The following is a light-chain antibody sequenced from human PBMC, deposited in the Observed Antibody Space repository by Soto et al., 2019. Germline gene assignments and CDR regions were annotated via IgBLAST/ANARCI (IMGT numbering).Light chain of an antibody. CDR1: QSINSW. V-gene: IGKV1-5*03. Sequence: DIQMTQSPSTLSASVRDKVTITCRASQSINSWLAWYQQKPGKAPKLLIYKASSLESGVPSRFSGSGSGSEFNLAISSLQPDDFATYYCQQYNSYPWTFGQGTKAEIK. CDR3: QQYNSYPWT. J-gene: IGKJ1*01. CDR2: KAS.